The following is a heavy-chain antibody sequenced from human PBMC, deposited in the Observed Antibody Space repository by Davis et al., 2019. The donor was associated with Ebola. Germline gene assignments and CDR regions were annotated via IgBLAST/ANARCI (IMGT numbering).Heavy chain of an antibody. Sequence: SLKISCAASGFTFDDYAMHWVRQAPGKGLEWVSGISWNSGSIGYADSVKGRFTISRDNAKNSLYLQMNSLRAEDTALYYCASRLNSNYRQIYYYYYGMDVWGQGTTVTVSS. J-gene: IGHJ6*02. D-gene: IGHD4-11*01. V-gene: IGHV3-9*01. CDR2: ISWNSGSI. CDR3: ASRLNSNYRQIYYYYYGMDV. CDR1: GFTFDDYA.